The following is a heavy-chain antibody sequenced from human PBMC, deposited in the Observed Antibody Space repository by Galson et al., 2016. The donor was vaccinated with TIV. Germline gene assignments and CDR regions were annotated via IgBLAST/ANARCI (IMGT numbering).Heavy chain of an antibody. CDR2: INAGTGDT. CDR1: GYTITSYA. Sequence: SVKVSCKASGYTITSYAMHWVRQAPGQRFEWMGWINAGTGDTKFSQKFQGRVTLTRDTSAITAYMGLSSLTSEETAVYYCARDFGGSFSPFYGMDVWGQGTTVTVSS. V-gene: IGHV1-3*01. D-gene: IGHD3-16*01. J-gene: IGHJ6*02. CDR3: ARDFGGSFSPFYGMDV.